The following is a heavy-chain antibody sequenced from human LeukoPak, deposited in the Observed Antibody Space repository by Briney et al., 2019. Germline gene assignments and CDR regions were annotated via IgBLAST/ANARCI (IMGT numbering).Heavy chain of an antibody. D-gene: IGHD1-26*01. CDR2: ISSSGSTI. CDR3: AKVARATKGPIDY. Sequence: GGSLRLSCAASGFTFSDYYMSWIRQAPGKGLEWVSYISSSGSTIYYADSVKGRFTISRDNAKNSLYLQMNSLRAEDTAVYYCAKVARATKGPIDYWGQGTLVTVSS. V-gene: IGHV3-11*01. CDR1: GFTFSDYY. J-gene: IGHJ4*02.